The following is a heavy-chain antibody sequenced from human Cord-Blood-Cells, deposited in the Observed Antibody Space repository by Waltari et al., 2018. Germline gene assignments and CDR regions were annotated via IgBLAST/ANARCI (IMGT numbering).Heavy chain of an antibody. Sequence: VQLLASGGGLVQPGGSLRLSCAASGFTFSSYAMSWVRQAPGKGLEWVSAISGSGGSTYYADSVKGRFTISRDNSKNTLYLQMNSLRAEDTAVYYCAKDALIIAAAGPYFDYWGQGTLVTVSS. CDR2: ISGSGGST. J-gene: IGHJ4*02. CDR3: AKDALIIAAAGPYFDY. CDR1: GFTFSSYA. D-gene: IGHD6-13*01. V-gene: IGHV3-23*01.